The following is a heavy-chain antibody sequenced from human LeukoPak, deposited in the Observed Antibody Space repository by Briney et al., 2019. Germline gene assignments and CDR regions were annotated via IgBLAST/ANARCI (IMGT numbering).Heavy chain of an antibody. CDR1: GFTFSSYA. D-gene: IGHD3-16*02. V-gene: IGHV3-23*01. CDR2: ISGSGGST. CDR3: ATKITFGGVIVISFDY. Sequence: GGSLRLSCAASGFTFSSYAMSWVRQAPGKGLEWVSAISGSGGSTYYADSVKGRFTISRGNSKNTLYLQMNSLRAEDTAVYYCATKITFGGVIVISFDYWGQGTLVTVSS. J-gene: IGHJ4*02.